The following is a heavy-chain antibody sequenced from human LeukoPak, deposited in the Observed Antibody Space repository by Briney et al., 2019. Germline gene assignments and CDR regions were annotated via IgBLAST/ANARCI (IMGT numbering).Heavy chain of an antibody. J-gene: IGHJ3*02. V-gene: IGHV3-23*01. Sequence: PGGSLRLSCAASGFMFSSYVMSWVRQPPGKGLEWVSGISGSGGSAYYADSVKGRFTISRDNSKRTLYLQMNSLRAEDTAVYYCARPLEDCTEDVCNRLNTFDMWGQGTMVTVSS. CDR3: ARPLEDCTEDVCNRLNTFDM. CDR1: GFMFSSYV. D-gene: IGHD2-8*01. CDR2: ISGSGGSA.